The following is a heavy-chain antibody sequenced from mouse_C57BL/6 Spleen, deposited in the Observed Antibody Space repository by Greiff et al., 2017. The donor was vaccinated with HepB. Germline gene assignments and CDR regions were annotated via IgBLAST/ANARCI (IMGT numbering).Heavy chain of an antibody. J-gene: IGHJ3*01. D-gene: IGHD2-4*01. Sequence: QVQLKESGPGLVAPSQSLSITCTVSGFSLTSYAISWVRQPPGKGLEWLGVIWTGGGTKYNSALKSRLSISKDNSKSQVFLKMNSLQTDDTARYYCASIPSPYDYDPAWFVYWGQGTLVTVSA. CDR1: GFSLTSYA. V-gene: IGHV2-9-1*01. CDR2: IWTGGGT. CDR3: ASIPSPYDYDPAWFVY.